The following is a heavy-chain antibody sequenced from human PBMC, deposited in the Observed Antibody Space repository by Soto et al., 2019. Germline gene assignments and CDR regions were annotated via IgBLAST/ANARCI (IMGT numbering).Heavy chain of an antibody. J-gene: IGHJ5*02. D-gene: IGHD3-16*01. CDR3: AREKGDNDYVYRWFDP. CDR1: GYSFPSYW. Sequence: PGESLKISCKASGYSFPSYWIGWVRQMPGKGLEWMGIVFPGDSDTRYSPSFQGQVTISADKSSSTAYLQWSSLKASDTAVYYCAREKGDNDYVYRWFDPWGQGTQVTVSS. V-gene: IGHV5-51*01. CDR2: VFPGDSDT.